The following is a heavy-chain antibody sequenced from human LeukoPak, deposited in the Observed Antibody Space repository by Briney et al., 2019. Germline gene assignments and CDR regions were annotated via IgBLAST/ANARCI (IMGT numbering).Heavy chain of an antibody. CDR3: ARETRRHLEHSSGWYDY. D-gene: IGHD6-19*01. Sequence: ASVKVSCKASGGTFSSYAISWVRQAPGQGLEWMGGIIPIFGTANYAQKFQGRVTITTDESTSTAYMELSSLRSEDTAVYYCARETRRHLEHSSGWYDYWGQGTLVTVSS. CDR2: IIPIFGTA. V-gene: IGHV1-69*05. J-gene: IGHJ4*02. CDR1: GGTFSSYA.